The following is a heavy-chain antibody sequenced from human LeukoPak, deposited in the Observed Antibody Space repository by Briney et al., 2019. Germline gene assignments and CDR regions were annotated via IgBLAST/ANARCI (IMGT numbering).Heavy chain of an antibody. CDR1: GYTFTGYY. Sequence: GASVKVSCKASGYTFTGYYMHWVRQAPGQGLEWMGWINPNSGGTNYAKKFQGRVTMTRDTSISTAYMELSRLRSDDTAVYYCARGRDSSGWYVYWGQGTLVTVSS. CDR3: ARGRDSSGWYVY. J-gene: IGHJ4*02. V-gene: IGHV1-2*02. CDR2: INPNSGGT. D-gene: IGHD6-19*01.